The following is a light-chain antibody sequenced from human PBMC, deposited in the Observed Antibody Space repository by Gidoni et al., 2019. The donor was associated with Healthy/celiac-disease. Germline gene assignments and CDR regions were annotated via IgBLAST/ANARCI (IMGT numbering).Light chain of an antibody. V-gene: IGKV3-15*01. Sequence: EIVMTQPPATLSVSPGDRATLSCRSSQSVSSNLAWYQQKPGQAPRLLIYGASTRDTGIPARFSGSGSGTEFTLTISSLQSEDFAVYYCQQYNNWPFTFGGGTKVEIK. J-gene: IGKJ4*01. CDR3: QQYNNWPFT. CDR1: QSVSSN. CDR2: GAS.